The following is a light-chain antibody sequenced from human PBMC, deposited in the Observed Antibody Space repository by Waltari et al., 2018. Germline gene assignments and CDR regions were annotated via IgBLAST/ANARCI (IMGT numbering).Light chain of an antibody. Sequence: SFELTQPPSVSVSPGQPATITCPGDVLPTQYVYWYQQKPGQAPVPLIYKDTERPSGIPERFSGSTSGTGTTVTLTIGGVQAEDEADYYCQSIDVDALTFGGGTKLTVL. CDR3: QSIDVDALT. CDR2: KDT. V-gene: IGLV3-25*03. CDR1: VLPTQY. J-gene: IGLJ2*01.